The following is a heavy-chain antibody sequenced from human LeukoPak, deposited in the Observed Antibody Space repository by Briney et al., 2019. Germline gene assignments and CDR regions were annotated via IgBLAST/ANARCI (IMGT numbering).Heavy chain of an antibody. CDR1: GFILSNYW. J-gene: IGHJ4*02. CDR3: AKLPAIYDYVWGGYFDY. Sequence: GGSLRLSCAASGFILSNYWMGWVRQAPGKGLEWVSAISGSGGSTYYADSVKGRFTISRDNSKNTLYLQMNSLRAEDTAVYYCAKLPAIYDYVWGGYFDYWGQGTLVTVSS. D-gene: IGHD3-16*01. CDR2: ISGSGGST. V-gene: IGHV3-23*01.